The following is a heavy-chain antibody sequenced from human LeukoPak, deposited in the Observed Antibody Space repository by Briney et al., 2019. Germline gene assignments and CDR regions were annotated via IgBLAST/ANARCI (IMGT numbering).Heavy chain of an antibody. J-gene: IGHJ4*02. CDR2: IWYDGSNK. CDR3: ARVYCSGGSCYGGYFDY. Sequence: GGSLRLSCVVSGFTFSSYSINWVRQAPGKGLEWVAVIWYDGSNKYYADSVKGRFTISRDNSKNTLYLQMNSLRAEDTAVYYCARVYCSGGSCYGGYFDYWGQGTLVTVSS. CDR1: GFTFSSYS. D-gene: IGHD2-15*01. V-gene: IGHV3-33*08.